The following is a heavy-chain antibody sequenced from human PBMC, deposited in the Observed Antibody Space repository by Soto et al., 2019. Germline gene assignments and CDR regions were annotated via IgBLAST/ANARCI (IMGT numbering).Heavy chain of an antibody. V-gene: IGHV3-23*01. D-gene: IGHD3-10*01. CDR1: GFTFSTSA. Sequence: EVQLLESGGGLVQPGGSLRLSCAASGFTFSTSAMSWVRQAPGRGLEWVSSITGNGDTTFYPDSVKGRFNISRDNSKKTQYLQVNSLRVEDTALYYCAKDLPNFFGSGGTYYKAGGDSWGQGTLVTVSS. CDR2: ITGNGDTT. CDR3: AKDLPNFFGSGGTYYKAGGDS. J-gene: IGHJ5*01.